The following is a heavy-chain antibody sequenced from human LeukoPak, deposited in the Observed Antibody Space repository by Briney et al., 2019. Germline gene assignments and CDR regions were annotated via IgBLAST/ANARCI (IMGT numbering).Heavy chain of an antibody. Sequence: GGSLRLSCAASGFTFSNYAMSWVRQVPGKGLDWASAISADGNTFYADSVKGRFTVSRDNSRNTLYLQMNSLRTEDTAIYYCAKDQNGRRFDPWGQGTLVTVSS. CDR2: ISADGNT. V-gene: IGHV3-23*01. CDR3: AKDQNGRRFDP. J-gene: IGHJ5*02. CDR1: GFTFSNYA.